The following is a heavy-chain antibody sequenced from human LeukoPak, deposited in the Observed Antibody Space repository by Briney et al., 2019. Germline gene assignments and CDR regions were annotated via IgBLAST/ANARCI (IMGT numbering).Heavy chain of an antibody. CDR1: GYTFTSYG. V-gene: IGHV1-18*01. CDR3: ARTRGAKEPPHPFDY. Sequence: EASVKVSCKASGYTFTSYGISWVRQAPGQGLEWMGWISAYNDNTNYAQKLQGRVTMTTDTSTSTAYMELRSLGSDDTAVYYCARTRGAKEPPHPFDYWGQGTLVTVSS. CDR2: ISAYNDNT. J-gene: IGHJ4*02. D-gene: IGHD2-2*01.